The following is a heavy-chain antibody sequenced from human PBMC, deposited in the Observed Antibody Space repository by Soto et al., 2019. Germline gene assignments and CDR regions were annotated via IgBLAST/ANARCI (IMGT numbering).Heavy chain of an antibody. CDR1: GFTFSDYS. CDR2: ISSGSRTI. J-gene: IGHJ5*02. D-gene: IGHD2-21*02. CDR3: AREGDLSRLEP. Sequence: PGGSLRLSCAASGFTFSDYSMNWVRQAPGKGLEWVSYISSGSRTIYYADSVKGRFTISRDNAKNSLYLQLNSLRAEDTAVYYCAREGDLSRLEPWGQGTLVTVSS. V-gene: IGHV3-48*01.